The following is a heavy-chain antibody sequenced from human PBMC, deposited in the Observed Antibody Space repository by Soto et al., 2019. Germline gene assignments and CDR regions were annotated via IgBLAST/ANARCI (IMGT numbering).Heavy chain of an antibody. CDR1: GFTFSSYA. CDR3: AKDRTYFYGSGSETIGLTV. Sequence: HPGGSLRLSCAASGFTFSSYAMSWVRQAPGKGLEWVSAISGSGGSTYYADSVKGRFSISRDNSKNTLYLQMNRLRAEDTAIYYCAKDRTYFYGSGSETIGLTVWGKGTTVTVSS. D-gene: IGHD3-10*01. J-gene: IGHJ6*04. V-gene: IGHV3-23*01. CDR2: ISGSGGST.